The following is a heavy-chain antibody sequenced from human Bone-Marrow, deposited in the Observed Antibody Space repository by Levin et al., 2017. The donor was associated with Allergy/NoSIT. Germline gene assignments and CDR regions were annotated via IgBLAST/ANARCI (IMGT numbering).Heavy chain of an antibody. V-gene: IGHV4-31*03. CDR1: GGSIRSGGYY. J-gene: IGHJ6*02. Sequence: SQTLSLTCTVSGGSIRSGGYYWSWIRQHPGKGLEWIGYIYYSGSTYYNPSLKSRVTISVDTSKNQFSLKLSSVTAADTAVYYCARDLSGYYYGMDVWGQGTTVTVSS. CDR3: ARDLSGYYYGMDV. CDR2: IYYSGST.